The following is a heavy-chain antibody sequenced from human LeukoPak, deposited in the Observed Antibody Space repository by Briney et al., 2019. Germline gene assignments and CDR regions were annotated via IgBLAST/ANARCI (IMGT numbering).Heavy chain of an antibody. V-gene: IGHV4-34*01. J-gene: IGHJ4*02. D-gene: IGHD6-6*01. CDR3: AKGENSSSFGY. CDR1: GGSFSGYY. CDR2: INHSGST. Sequence: SETLSLTCAVYGGSFSGYYWSWIRQPPGKGLEWIGEINHSGSTNYNPSLKSRVTISVDTSKNQFSLKLSSVTAADTAVYYCAKGENSSSFGYWGQGTLVTVSS.